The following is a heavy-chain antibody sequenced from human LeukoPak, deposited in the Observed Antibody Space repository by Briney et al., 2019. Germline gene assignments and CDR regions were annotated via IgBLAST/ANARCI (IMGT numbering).Heavy chain of an antibody. Sequence: GASVKVSCKASGGTFSSYAISWVRQAPGQGLEWMGGIIPIFGTANYAQKLQGRVTMTTDTSTSTAYMELRSLRSDDTAVYYCARVPNSYGLVVDYWGQGTLVTVSS. CDR2: IIPIFGTA. CDR3: ARVPNSYGLVVDY. V-gene: IGHV1-69*05. D-gene: IGHD5-18*01. J-gene: IGHJ4*02. CDR1: GGTFSSYA.